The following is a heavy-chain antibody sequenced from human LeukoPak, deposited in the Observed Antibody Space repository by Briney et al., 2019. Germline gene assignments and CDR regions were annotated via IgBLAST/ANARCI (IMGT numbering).Heavy chain of an antibody. Sequence: SETLSLTCTVSGYSISSISRTYYWGWVRQSPGKGLEWIGSVYHSVSTYYNPSLQSRVTISITTSKNQFSLKLRSAPAADTAVYYCAKLRVQNYGGNWGFDYWGQGTLVTVSS. J-gene: IGHJ4*02. CDR3: AKLRVQNYGGNWGFDY. CDR1: GYSISSISRTYY. CDR2: VYHSVST. D-gene: IGHD4-23*01. V-gene: IGHV4-38-2*02.